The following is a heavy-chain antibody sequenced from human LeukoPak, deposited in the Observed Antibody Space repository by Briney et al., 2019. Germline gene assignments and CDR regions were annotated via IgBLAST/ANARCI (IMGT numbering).Heavy chain of an antibody. Sequence: SETMSLTCTVSGGSISTSNYYWGWIRQPPGKGLEWIGETNHSGSTNYNPSLKSRVTISVDTSKNQFSLKLSSVTAADTAVYYCARGSDYGDYFDYWAREPWSPSPQ. D-gene: IGHD4-17*01. CDR1: GGSISTSNYY. CDR2: TNHSGST. V-gene: IGHV4-39*07. J-gene: IGHJ4*02. CDR3: ARGSDYGDYFDY.